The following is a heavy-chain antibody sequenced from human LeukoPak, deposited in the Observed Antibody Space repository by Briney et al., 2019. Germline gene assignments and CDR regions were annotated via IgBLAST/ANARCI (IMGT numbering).Heavy chain of an antibody. CDR1: GYSFTSYW. D-gene: IGHD3-10*01. Sequence: GESLQISCKGSGYSFTSYWIGWVRQMPGKGLEWMGIIYPGDSDTRYSPSFQGQVTISADKSISTAYLQWSSLKASDTAMYYCARLPWFGELPPYFDYWGQGTLVTVSS. J-gene: IGHJ4*02. CDR2: IYPGDSDT. CDR3: ARLPWFGELPPYFDY. V-gene: IGHV5-51*01.